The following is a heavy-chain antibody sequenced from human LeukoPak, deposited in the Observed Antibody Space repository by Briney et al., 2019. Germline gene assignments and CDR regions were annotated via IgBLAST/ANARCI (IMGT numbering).Heavy chain of an antibody. CDR3: ARVRGYCSGGSCWAGAFDI. D-gene: IGHD2-15*01. CDR2: ISSSSSTI. V-gene: IGHV3-48*01. J-gene: IGHJ3*02. Sequence: QPGGSLRLSCAASGFTFSSYAMSWVRQAPGKGLEWVSYISSSSSTIYYADSVKGRFTISRDNAKNSLYLQMNSLRAEDTAVYYCARVRGYCSGGSCWAGAFDIWGQGTMVTVSS. CDR1: GFTFSSYA.